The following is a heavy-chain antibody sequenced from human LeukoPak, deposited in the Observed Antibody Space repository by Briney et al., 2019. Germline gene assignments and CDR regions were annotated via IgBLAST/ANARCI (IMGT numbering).Heavy chain of an antibody. CDR3: ARDRRDGYCLGH. CDR1: GFTVSSSY. V-gene: IGHV3-66*01. CDR2: IYSGGTT. Sequence: GGSLRLSCTGSGFTVSSSYMSWVRQTPGKGLEWVSGIYSGGTTYYADSVKGRVTISRDSSNNTLYLQMNSLRAEDTAVYYCARDRRDGYCLGHWGQGTLVTVSS. D-gene: IGHD5-24*01. J-gene: IGHJ4*02.